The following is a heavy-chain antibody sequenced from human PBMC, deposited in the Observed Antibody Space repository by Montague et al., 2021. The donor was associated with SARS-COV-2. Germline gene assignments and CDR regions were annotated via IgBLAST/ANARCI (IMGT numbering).Heavy chain of an antibody. CDR1: GFTFSSYA. V-gene: IGHV3-30-3*01. CDR3: AAPMIKDY. Sequence: SLRLSCAASGFTFSSYAMHRVRQAPGKGLEWVAVISYDGSNKYYADSVKGRFTISRDNSKNTLYLQMNSLRAEDTAVYYCAAPMIKDYWGQGTLVTVSS. J-gene: IGHJ4*02. D-gene: IGHD3-16*01. CDR2: ISYDGSNK.